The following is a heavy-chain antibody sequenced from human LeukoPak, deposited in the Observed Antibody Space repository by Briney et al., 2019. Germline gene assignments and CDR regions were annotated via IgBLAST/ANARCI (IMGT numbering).Heavy chain of an antibody. J-gene: IGHJ5*02. V-gene: IGHV4-38-2*02. Sequence: SETLSLTCTISGYSISSGYYWGWIRQPPGKGLEWIGSIYHSGSTYYNPSLKSRVTISVDTSKNQFSLKLSSVTAADTAVYYCARAYELRFLNWFDPWGQGTLVTVSS. CDR2: IYHSGST. CDR1: GYSISSGYY. CDR3: ARAYELRFLNWFDP. D-gene: IGHD3-3*01.